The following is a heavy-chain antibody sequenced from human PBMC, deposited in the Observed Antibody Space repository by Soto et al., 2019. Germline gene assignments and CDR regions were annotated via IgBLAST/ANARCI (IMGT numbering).Heavy chain of an antibody. CDR3: AKSKAVPGNARDYYYGMDV. CDR1: GYTFTSYG. CDR2: ISADNGNT. D-gene: IGHD6-19*01. Sequence: ASVKVSCKASGYTFTSYGISWVRQAPGQGLEWMGWISADNGNTIYVQKFQGRVTMTTDTSTNTAYMEVRSLRSDDTAVYYCAKSKAVPGNARDYYYGMDVWGQGTTVTV. J-gene: IGHJ6*02. V-gene: IGHV1-18*04.